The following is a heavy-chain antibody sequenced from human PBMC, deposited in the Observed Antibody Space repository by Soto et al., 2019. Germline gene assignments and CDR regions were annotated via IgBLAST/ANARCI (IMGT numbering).Heavy chain of an antibody. Sequence: ASVKVSCKASGYTFTIYDINWVRQATGQGLEWMGWMNPNSGNTGYAQKFQGRVTMTRNTSISTAYMELSSLRSEDTAVYYCARGGDIVVVPASSEVLVWFDPWGQGPLVTVSS. D-gene: IGHD2-2*01. CDR1: GYTFTIYD. J-gene: IGHJ5*02. CDR3: ARGGDIVVVPASSEVLVWFDP. CDR2: MNPNSGNT. V-gene: IGHV1-8*01.